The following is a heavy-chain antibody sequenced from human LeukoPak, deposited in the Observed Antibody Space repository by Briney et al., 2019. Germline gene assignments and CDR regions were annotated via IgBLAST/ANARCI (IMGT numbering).Heavy chain of an antibody. CDR1: GYRFAGYI. D-gene: IGHD3-10*01. CDR2: IDPNSGDT. Sequence: ASVKVSCRASGYRFAGYIMHWVRQAPGQGLEWMGWIDPNSGDTNFAQNFSGRVTMTRDTSISTAYMELSRLGSDDTAVYFCAEGGNSYFDYWGQGTLVTVSS. V-gene: IGHV1-2*02. J-gene: IGHJ4*02. CDR3: AEGGNSYFDY.